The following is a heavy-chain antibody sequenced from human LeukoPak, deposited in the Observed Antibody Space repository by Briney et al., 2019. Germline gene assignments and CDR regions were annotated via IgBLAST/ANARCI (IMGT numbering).Heavy chain of an antibody. Sequence: PSETLSLTCTVSGGSISSGGYYWSWIRQHPGKGLEWIGYNYYSGSTYYNPSLKSRVTISVDTSKNQFSLKLSSVTAADTAVYYCARDTSPYLFDYWGQGTLVTVSS. CDR2: NYYSGST. V-gene: IGHV4-31*03. CDR1: GGSISSGGYY. CDR3: ARDTSPYLFDY. J-gene: IGHJ4*02. D-gene: IGHD2-2*01.